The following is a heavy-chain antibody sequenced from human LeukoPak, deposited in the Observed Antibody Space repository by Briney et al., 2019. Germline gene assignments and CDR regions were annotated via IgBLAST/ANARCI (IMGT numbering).Heavy chain of an antibody. CDR2: IKQDGSEE. J-gene: IGHJ4*02. CDR3: ARDVRAGFTGYFPFDF. D-gene: IGHD5-18*01. V-gene: IGHV3-7*01. CDR1: GFGFSGYW. Sequence: PGGSLRLPCAASGFGFSGYWMSWVRQAPEKGLEWVANIKQDGSEEYYVDSVKGRFTISRDNAKNSLYLQMNSLRSEDTAVYYCARDVRAGFTGYFPFDFWGQGTLVIVSS.